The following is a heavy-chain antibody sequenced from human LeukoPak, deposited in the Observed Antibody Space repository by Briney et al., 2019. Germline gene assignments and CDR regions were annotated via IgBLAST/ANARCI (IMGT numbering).Heavy chain of an antibody. D-gene: IGHD1-26*01. CDR2: ISYDGSNE. Sequence: GGSLRLSCAASGFSFSWYAMHWVRQAPGKGLECVAVISYDGSNEDYADSVKGRFTISRDNAKNTLYLQMNSLRAEDTAVYYCARPPHRSSLDYYGMDVWGQGTTVTVSS. J-gene: IGHJ6*02. CDR1: GFSFSWYA. V-gene: IGHV3-30-3*01. CDR3: ARPPHRSSLDYYGMDV.